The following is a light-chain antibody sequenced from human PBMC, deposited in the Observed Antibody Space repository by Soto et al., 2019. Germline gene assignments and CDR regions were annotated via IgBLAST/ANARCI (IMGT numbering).Light chain of an antibody. CDR2: GAS. J-gene: IGKJ1*01. CDR3: QQYHDTGT. Sequence: EIVLTQSPGTLSLSPGERATLSCRASQSVSSLFLAWYQQKPGQAPRLLISGASSRATGIPDRFSGSGSGTEFTLTISRLEPEDFAVYYCQQYHDTGTFGQGTKVDIK. CDR1: QSVSSLF. V-gene: IGKV3-20*01.